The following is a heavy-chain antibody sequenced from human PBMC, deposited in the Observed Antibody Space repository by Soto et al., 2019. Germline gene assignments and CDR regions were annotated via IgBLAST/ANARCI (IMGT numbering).Heavy chain of an antibody. CDR1: GFTFSRYE. CDR2: ISSSGSAR. Sequence: GSVILSCAASGFTFSRYEMNWVLQAPGKGLEWVSYISSSGSARYYADSVKGRFTISRDNAKNSLYLQMNSLRAEDTAVYYCVRERAAAGTSLDYWGHGTMVTVSS. J-gene: IGHJ4*01. D-gene: IGHD6-13*01. V-gene: IGHV3-48*03. CDR3: VRERAAAGTSLDY.